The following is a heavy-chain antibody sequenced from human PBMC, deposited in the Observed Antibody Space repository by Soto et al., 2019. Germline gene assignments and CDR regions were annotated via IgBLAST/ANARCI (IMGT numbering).Heavy chain of an antibody. CDR1: GGSISSYY. CDR3: ARDARSMVRGVITKEPNWFDP. CDR2: IYTSGST. V-gene: IGHV4-4*07. Sequence: SETLSLTCTVSGGSISSYYWSWIRQPAGKGLEWIGRIYTSGSTNYNPSLKSRVTMSVDTSKNQFSLKLSSVTAADTAVYYCARDARSMVRGVITKEPNWFDPGGQGTLVTVSS. D-gene: IGHD3-10*01. J-gene: IGHJ5*02.